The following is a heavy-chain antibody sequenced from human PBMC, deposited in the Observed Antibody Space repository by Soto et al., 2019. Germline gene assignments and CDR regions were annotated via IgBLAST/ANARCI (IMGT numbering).Heavy chain of an antibody. CDR1: GGSISSGGYY. V-gene: IGHV4-31*03. J-gene: IGHJ4*02. CDR2: IYYSGST. Sequence: QVQLQESGPGLVKPSQTLSLTCTVSGGSISSGGYYWSWIRQHPGKGLEWIGYIYYSGSTYYNPSLKSRVNLAVDTSKNQVSLELSSVTAADTAVYYCARLLDYYDRSGYVGAAFDYWGQGTLVTVSS. CDR3: ARLLDYYDRSGYVGAAFDY. D-gene: IGHD3-22*01.